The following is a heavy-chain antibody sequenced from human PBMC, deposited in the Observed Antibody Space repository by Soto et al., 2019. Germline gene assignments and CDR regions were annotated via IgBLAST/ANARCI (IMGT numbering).Heavy chain of an antibody. J-gene: IGHJ6*02. D-gene: IGHD3-10*01. CDR3: ARPGYYYGSDYGMDV. CDR2: IYSGGST. Sequence: PGGSLRLSCAASGFTVSSNYMSWVRQAPGKGLEWVSVIYSGGSTYYADSVKGRFTISRDNSKNTLYLQMNSLRAEDTAVYYCARPGYYYGSDYGMDVWGQGTTVTVSS. CDR1: GFTVSSNY. V-gene: IGHV3-53*01.